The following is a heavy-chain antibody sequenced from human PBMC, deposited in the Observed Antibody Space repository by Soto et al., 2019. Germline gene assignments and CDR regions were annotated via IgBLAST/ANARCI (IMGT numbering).Heavy chain of an antibody. CDR3: ARADSLGSHYYYGMDV. CDR2: IWYDGSNK. Sequence: QVQLVESGGGVVQPGRSLRLSCAASGVTFSSYGMHWVRQAPGKGLEWVAVIWYDGSNKYYADSVKGRFTISRDNSKNALYLQMNGLRAEDTAVYYCARADSLGSHYYYGMDVWGQGTTVTVSS. D-gene: IGHD3-22*01. V-gene: IGHV3-33*01. J-gene: IGHJ6*02. CDR1: GVTFSSYG.